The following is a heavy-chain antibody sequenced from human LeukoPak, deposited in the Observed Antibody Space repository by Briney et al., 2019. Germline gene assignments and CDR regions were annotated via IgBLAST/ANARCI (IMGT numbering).Heavy chain of an antibody. V-gene: IGHV4-59*01. CDR1: GDSIRNYY. D-gene: IGHD2-15*01. Sequence: PSETLSLTCNVSGDSIRNYYWSWIRQTPGKGLEWIGHIYDSGSTNYNPSLKSRVTISVDTSKNQFSLKLSSVTAADTAVYYCARGTVVVVAATRSSDAFDIWGQVTMVTVSS. CDR3: ARGTVVVVAATRSSDAFDI. CDR2: IYDSGST. J-gene: IGHJ3*02.